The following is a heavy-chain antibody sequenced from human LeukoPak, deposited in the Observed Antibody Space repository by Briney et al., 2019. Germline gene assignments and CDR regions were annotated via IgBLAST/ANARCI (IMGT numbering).Heavy chain of an antibody. V-gene: IGHV4-59*12. Sequence: SETLSLTCTVSGGSISSYYWSWIRQPPGKGLEWIGYIYYSGSTNYNPSLKSRVTISVDTSKNQFSLKLNSVTAADTAAYYCARQYTWNYVGYWGQGTLVTVSS. J-gene: IGHJ4*02. CDR2: IYYSGST. CDR1: GGSISSYY. CDR3: ARQYTWNYVGY. D-gene: IGHD1-20*01.